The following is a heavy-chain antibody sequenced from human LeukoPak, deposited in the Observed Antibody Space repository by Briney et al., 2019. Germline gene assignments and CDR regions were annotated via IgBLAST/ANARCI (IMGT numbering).Heavy chain of an antibody. V-gene: IGHV4-30-4*08. CDR2: IYYSGST. D-gene: IGHD2-2*03. CDR3: ARDFGYCSSTSCLNWFDP. J-gene: IGHJ5*02. Sequence: PSETLSLTCTVSGGSISSGDYYWSWIRQPPGKGLEWIGYIYYSGSTYYNPSLKSRVTISVDTSKNQFSLKLSSVTAADTAVNYCARDFGYCSSTSCLNWFDPWGQGTLVTVSS. CDR1: GGSISSGDYY.